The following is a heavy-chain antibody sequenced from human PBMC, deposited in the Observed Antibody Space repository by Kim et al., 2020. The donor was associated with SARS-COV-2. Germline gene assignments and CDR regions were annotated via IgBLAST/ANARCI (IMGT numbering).Heavy chain of an antibody. CDR1: GGTFSSYA. D-gene: IGHD3-22*01. CDR2: IIPIFGTA. Sequence: SVKVSCKASGGTFSSYAISWVRQAPGQGLEWMGGIIPIFGTANYAQKFQGRVTITADESTSTAYMELSSLRSEDTAVYYCAREGEYYYDSSPFDYWGQGTLVTVSS. V-gene: IGHV1-69*13. J-gene: IGHJ4*02. CDR3: AREGEYYYDSSPFDY.